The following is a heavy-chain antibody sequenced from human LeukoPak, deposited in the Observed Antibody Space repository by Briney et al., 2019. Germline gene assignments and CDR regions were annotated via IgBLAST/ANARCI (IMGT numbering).Heavy chain of an antibody. CDR3: VRGRTVTTYFDS. D-gene: IGHD4-17*01. V-gene: IGHV3-74*01. CDR2: INNDGSST. J-gene: IGHJ4*02. CDR1: GFTFSSYW. Sequence: GGSLRLSCAASGFTFSSYWMNWVRQAPGKGPVWVSHINNDGSSTTYADSVKGRFTISRDNTKNTLHLQMNSLRDEDTAIYYCVRGRTVTTYFDSWGQGTLVTVSS.